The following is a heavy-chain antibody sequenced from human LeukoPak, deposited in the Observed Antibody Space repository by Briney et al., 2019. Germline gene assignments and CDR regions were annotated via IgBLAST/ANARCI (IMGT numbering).Heavy chain of an antibody. V-gene: IGHV4-31*03. Sequence: TSQTLSLTRTVSGGSISSGGYYWSWIRQHPGKGLEWIGYIYYSGSTYYNPSLKSRVTISVDTSKNQFSLKLSSVTAADTAVYYCARLTMVRGASTDYWGQGTLVTVSS. CDR3: ARLTMVRGASTDY. D-gene: IGHD3-10*01. CDR1: GGSISSGGYY. J-gene: IGHJ4*02. CDR2: IYYSGST.